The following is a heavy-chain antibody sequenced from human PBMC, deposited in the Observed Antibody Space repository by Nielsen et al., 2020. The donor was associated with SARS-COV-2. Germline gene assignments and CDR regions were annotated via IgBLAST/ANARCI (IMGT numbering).Heavy chain of an antibody. CDR2: IKQDGSEK. CDR3: ASASAY. J-gene: IGHJ4*02. Sequence: GESLKISCAASGFTFSSYWMSWVRQAPGKGLEWVASIKQDGSEKYYVDSVKGRFTISRDNAKNSLYLQMNSLRAEDTAVYYCASASAYWGQGTLVTVSS. CDR1: GFTFSSYW. V-gene: IGHV3-7*05.